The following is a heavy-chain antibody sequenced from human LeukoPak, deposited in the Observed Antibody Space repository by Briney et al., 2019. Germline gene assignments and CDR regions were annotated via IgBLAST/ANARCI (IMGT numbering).Heavy chain of an antibody. J-gene: IGHJ4*02. CDR3: AKESYSSGTFDY. Sequence: GGTLRLSCAASGFTFSSYGMSWVRQAPGKGLEWVSAISGSGGSTYYADSVKGRFTISRDNSKNTLCLQMNSLRAEDTAVYYCAKESYSSGTFDYWGQGTLVTVSS. D-gene: IGHD6-19*01. V-gene: IGHV3-23*01. CDR1: GFTFSSYG. CDR2: ISGSGGST.